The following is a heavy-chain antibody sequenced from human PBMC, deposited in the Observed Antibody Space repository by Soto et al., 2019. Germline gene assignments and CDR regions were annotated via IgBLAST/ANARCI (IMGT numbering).Heavy chain of an antibody. Sequence: LSLTCTVSGGSISSGGYYWSWIRQHPGKGLEWIGYIYYSGSTYYNPSLKSRVTISVDTSKNQFSLKLSSVTAADTAVYYCARTLLWFGELFFYFDYWGQGTLVTVSS. D-gene: IGHD3-10*01. CDR1: GGSISSGGYY. CDR2: IYYSGST. J-gene: IGHJ4*02. V-gene: IGHV4-31*03. CDR3: ARTLLWFGELFFYFDY.